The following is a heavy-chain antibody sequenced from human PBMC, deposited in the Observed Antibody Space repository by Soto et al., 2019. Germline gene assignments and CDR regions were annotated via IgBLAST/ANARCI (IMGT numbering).Heavy chain of an antibody. CDR1: GYTFTSYA. V-gene: IGHV1-3*01. J-gene: IGHJ6*02. Sequence: QVQLVQSGAEVKKPGASVKVSCKASGYTFTSYAMHWVRQAPGHRLEWMGWINAGNGNTKYSQKFQGRVTITRDTSASTAYMELSSLRSEDTAVYYCARDRDYYYGMDVWGQGTTVTVSS. CDR2: INAGNGNT. CDR3: ARDRDYYYGMDV.